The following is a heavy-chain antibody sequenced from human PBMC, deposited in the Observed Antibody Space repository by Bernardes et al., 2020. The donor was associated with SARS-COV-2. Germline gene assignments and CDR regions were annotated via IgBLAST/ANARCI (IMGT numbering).Heavy chain of an antibody. V-gene: IGHV3-15*01. D-gene: IGHD3-10*01. CDR2: SKSKTDGGTT. J-gene: IGHJ4*02. CDR3: TTDSLLWFGELWR. CDR1: GLTFSNAW. Sequence: GLTFSNAWMSWVRQAPGKGLEWVGRSKSKTDGGTTDYAAPVKGRFTISRDDSKNTLYLQMNSLKTEDTAVYYCTTDSLLWFGELWRWCQGTLVTVSS.